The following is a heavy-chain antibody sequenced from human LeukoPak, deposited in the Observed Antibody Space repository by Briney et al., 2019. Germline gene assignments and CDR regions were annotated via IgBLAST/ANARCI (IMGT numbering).Heavy chain of an antibody. V-gene: IGHV3-30*04. D-gene: IGHD6-19*01. CDR1: GFIFIDYD. J-gene: IGHJ4*02. Sequence: GGSLRLSCAASGFIFIDYDFHWIRQAPGKGLEWLAYISKDAAFMFYADSVRGRFTVSRDNSKRTVYLQLNSLRAEDTALYYCARDLMWLVDYWGQGTLVTVSS. CDR2: ISKDAAFM. CDR3: ARDLMWLVDY.